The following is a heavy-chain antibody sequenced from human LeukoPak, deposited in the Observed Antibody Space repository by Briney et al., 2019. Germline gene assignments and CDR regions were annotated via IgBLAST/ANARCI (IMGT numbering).Heavy chain of an antibody. CDR3: AKDQGP. Sequence: PGGSLRLSCAASGFTFSTYWMHWVRQAPGKGLEWVSGISWNSGSIGYADSVKGRFTISRDNAKNSLYLQMNSLRAEDTALYYCAKDQGPWGQGTLVTVSS. CDR2: ISWNSGSI. J-gene: IGHJ5*02. CDR1: GFTFSTYW. V-gene: IGHV3-9*01.